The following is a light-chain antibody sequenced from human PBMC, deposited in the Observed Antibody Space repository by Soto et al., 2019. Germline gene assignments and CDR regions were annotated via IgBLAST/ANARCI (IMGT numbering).Light chain of an antibody. J-gene: IGKJ5*01. Sequence: DIVLTQSPGTLSLSPGERATLSCRASQSVSSNLAWYQQKPGQAPRLLIYGASTRATGIPARFSGNGSGTEFTLTISSLQSEDFAVYYCQQYNNWPPITFGQGTRLEIK. CDR3: QQYNNWPPIT. CDR1: QSVSSN. CDR2: GAS. V-gene: IGKV3-15*01.